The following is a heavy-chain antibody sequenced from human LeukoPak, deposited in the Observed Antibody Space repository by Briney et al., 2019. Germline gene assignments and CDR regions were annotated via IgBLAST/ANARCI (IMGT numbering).Heavy chain of an antibody. CDR2: ISVRSNYI. CDR3: VRLRRNRDTSGYYYYYDF. D-gene: IGHD3-22*01. J-gene: IGHJ4*02. V-gene: IGHV3-21*01. CDR1: GYTFSSFS. Sequence: GGSLRLSCAASGYTFSSFSINWVRQAPGKGLEWVSSISVRSNYIYYADSVRGRFSISRDDARDSLYLQMNSLRAEDTAVYYCVRLRRNRDTSGYYYYYDFWGQGTLVTVSS.